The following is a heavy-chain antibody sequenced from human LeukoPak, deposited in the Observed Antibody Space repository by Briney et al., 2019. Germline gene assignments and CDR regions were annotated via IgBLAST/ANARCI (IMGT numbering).Heavy chain of an antibody. J-gene: IGHJ4*02. Sequence: PGGSLRLSCAASGFTFSVYSMNWVRQAPGKGLEWVSSISSTSSSINYADSVKGRFTISRDNAKNSLYLQMNSLRAEDTAVYYCARLRNDYGDYVLDYWGQGTLVTVSS. D-gene: IGHD4-17*01. CDR2: ISSTSSSI. V-gene: IGHV3-21*01. CDR1: GFTFSVYS. CDR3: ARLRNDYGDYVLDY.